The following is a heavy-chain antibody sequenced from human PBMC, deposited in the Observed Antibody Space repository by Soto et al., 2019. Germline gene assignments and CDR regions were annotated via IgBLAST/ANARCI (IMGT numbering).Heavy chain of an antibody. CDR3: AKGIEIAAAGTPDWFDP. D-gene: IGHD6-13*01. Sequence: GGSLRLSCAASGFTFDDYAMHWVRQAPGKGLEWVSGISWNSGSIGYADSVKGRFTISRDNAKNSLYLQMNSLRAEDTALYYCAKGIEIAAAGTPDWFDPWGQGTLVTVSS. CDR1: GFTFDDYA. J-gene: IGHJ5*02. CDR2: ISWNSGSI. V-gene: IGHV3-9*01.